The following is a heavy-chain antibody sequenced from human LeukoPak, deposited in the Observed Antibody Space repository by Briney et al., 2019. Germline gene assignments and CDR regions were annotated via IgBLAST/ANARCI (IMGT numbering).Heavy chain of an antibody. CDR2: INPSGGST. CDR3: ARVDCSRGRCYTLDFDY. D-gene: IGHD2-2*02. J-gene: IGHJ4*02. Sequence: ASVKVSCKASGYTFTSYYMHWVRQAPGQGLEGMGIINPSGGSTSYAPKFQGRVTVTRDTSTSTVYMELRSLRSEDTAVYYCARVDCSRGRCYTLDFDYWGQGTLVTVST. V-gene: IGHV1-46*03. CDR1: GYTFTSYY.